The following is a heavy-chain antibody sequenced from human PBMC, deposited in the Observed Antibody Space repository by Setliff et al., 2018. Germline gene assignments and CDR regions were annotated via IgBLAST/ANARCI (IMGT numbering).Heavy chain of an antibody. J-gene: IGHJ4*02. CDR3: ASDYDSSGYLVY. Sequence: EASVKVSCKASGGTFSSYAISWVRQAPGQGLEWMGGIIPILGIANYAQKFQGRVTITTDESTSTAYMELSSLRSEDTAVYYCASDYDSSGYLVYWGQGTLVTVSS. CDR2: IIPILGIA. CDR1: GGTFSSYA. V-gene: IGHV1-69*10. D-gene: IGHD3-22*01.